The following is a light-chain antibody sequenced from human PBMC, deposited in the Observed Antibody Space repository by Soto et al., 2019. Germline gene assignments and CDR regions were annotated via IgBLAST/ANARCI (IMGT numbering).Light chain of an antibody. Sequence: EIVLTQSPATLSVSPGERVTLSCGSSKNIRGTYVAWYQQKPGLAPRLLIFDASTRATGIPDRFSGSGSGTDFSLTINRLDPEDSAVYFCQQSGSSPRTFGQGTKLEI. CDR2: DAS. CDR3: QQSGSSPRT. J-gene: IGKJ1*01. CDR1: KNIRGTY. V-gene: IGKV3D-20*01.